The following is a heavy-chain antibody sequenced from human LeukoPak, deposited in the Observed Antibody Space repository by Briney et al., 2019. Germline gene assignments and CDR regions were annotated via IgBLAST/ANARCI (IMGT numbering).Heavy chain of an antibody. CDR3: ARVPYSSGFTFFDY. J-gene: IGHJ4*02. CDR1: GGSISSSSYY. D-gene: IGHD6-19*01. CDR2: IYYSGST. V-gene: IGHV4-39*07. Sequence: SETLSLTCTVSGGSISSSSYYWGWIRQPPGKGLEWIGSIYYSGSTYYNPSLKSRVTISVDTSKNQFSLKLSSVTAADTAVYYCARVPYSSGFTFFDYWGQGTLVTVSS.